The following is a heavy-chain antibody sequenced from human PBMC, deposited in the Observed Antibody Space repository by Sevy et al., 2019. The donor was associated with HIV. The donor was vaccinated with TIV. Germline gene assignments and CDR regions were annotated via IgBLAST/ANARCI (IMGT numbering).Heavy chain of an antibody. Sequence: SETLSLSCTVSGGSISSYYWSWIRRPAGKGLEWIGRIYTSGSTNYNPSLKSRVTMSVDTSKNQFSLKLSSVTAADTAVYYCARGDFLSWFDPWGQGTLVTVSS. J-gene: IGHJ5*02. V-gene: IGHV4-4*07. D-gene: IGHD3-3*01. CDR3: ARGDFLSWFDP. CDR2: IYTSGST. CDR1: GGSISSYY.